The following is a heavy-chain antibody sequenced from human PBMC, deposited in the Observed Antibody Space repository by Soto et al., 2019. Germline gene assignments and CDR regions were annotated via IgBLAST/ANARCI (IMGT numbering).Heavy chain of an antibody. D-gene: IGHD2-2*01. J-gene: IGHJ6*02. CDR1: GFTFSGYA. V-gene: IGHV3-30-3*01. CDR2: ISYDGSNE. Sequence: QVQLVESGGGVVQPGRSLRLSCAASGFTFSGYALHWARQAPGKGLEWVAVISYDGSNEYYADSVKGRFTISRDKSKNTLYLQMNSLRAEDTAVYYCAREPLSSTRTFYGIDVWGLGATVTVSS. CDR3: AREPLSSTRTFYGIDV.